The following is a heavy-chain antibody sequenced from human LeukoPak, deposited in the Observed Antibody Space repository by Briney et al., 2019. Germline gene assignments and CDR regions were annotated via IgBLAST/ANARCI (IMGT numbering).Heavy chain of an antibody. Sequence: QAGGSLRLSCAASGFTVSSNYMSWVRQAPGKGLEWVSVIYSGGSTYYADSVKGRFTISRDNSKNTLYLQMNSLRAEDTAVYYCSANPSKYYFDYWGQGTLVTVSS. J-gene: IGHJ4*02. D-gene: IGHD4/OR15-4a*01. CDR2: IYSGGST. V-gene: IGHV3-53*01. CDR1: GFTVSSNY. CDR3: SANPSKYYFDY.